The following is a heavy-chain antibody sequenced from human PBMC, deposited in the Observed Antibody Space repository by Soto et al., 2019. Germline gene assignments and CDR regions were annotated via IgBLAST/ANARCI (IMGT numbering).Heavy chain of an antibody. Sequence: GGSLRLSCAASGFTFSSYAMHWVRQAPGKGLEWVAVISYDGSNKYYADSVKGRFTISRDNSKNTLYLQMNSLRAEDTAVYYCARDTEYSSSQYPYYYYGMDVWGQGTTVTVS. V-gene: IGHV3-30-3*01. J-gene: IGHJ6*02. D-gene: IGHD6-13*01. CDR3: ARDTEYSSSQYPYYYYGMDV. CDR1: GFTFSSYA. CDR2: ISYDGSNK.